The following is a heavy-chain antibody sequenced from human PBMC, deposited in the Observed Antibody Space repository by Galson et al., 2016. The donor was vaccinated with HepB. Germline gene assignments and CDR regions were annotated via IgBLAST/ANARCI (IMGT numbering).Heavy chain of an antibody. V-gene: IGHV4-61*02. CDR1: GDSISTGSYY. CDR2: IHFSGIA. J-gene: IGHJ5*02. D-gene: IGHD3-3*01. Sequence: TLSLTCTVSGDSISTGSYYWSWIRQPAGKRLEWIGRIHFSGIANYNPSLESRVTISVDTAKNQFSLKLTSVAAADTAVYYCARDSVTIFGVDPWGQGTLVTVSS. CDR3: ARDSVTIFGVDP.